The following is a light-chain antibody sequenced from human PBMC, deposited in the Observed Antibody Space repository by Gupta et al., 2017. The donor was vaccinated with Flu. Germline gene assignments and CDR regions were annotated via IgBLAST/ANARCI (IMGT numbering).Light chain of an antibody. V-gene: IGLV4-69*01. CDR1: SGHSSYA. CDR3: QTWGTGILV. J-gene: IGLJ3*02. Sequence: ASLRVPFRPTHTLSSGHSSYAIAWHQQQPEKGPRYLMKLNSDGSHSKGDGIPDRFSGSSSGAERYLTISSLQSEDEADYYCQTWGTGILVFGGGTKLTVL. CDR2: LNSDGSH.